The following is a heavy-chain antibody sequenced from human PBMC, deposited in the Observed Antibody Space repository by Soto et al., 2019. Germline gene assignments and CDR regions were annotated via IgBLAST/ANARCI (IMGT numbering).Heavy chain of an antibody. D-gene: IGHD2-2*01. V-gene: IGHV3-23*01. CDR3: ARDRPGGSSNYYYGMDV. J-gene: IGHJ6*02. Sequence: EVPLLESGGGLVQPGGSLRLSCAASGFTFSNYAMSWVRQAPGMGLKWVSAISDSGRGTYYPDSLESRFAISRDKSKNTLYLQMDSLRADDTATSYCARDRPGGSSNYYYGMDVWGQGTTVTVSS. CDR2: ISDSGRGT. CDR1: GFTFSNYA.